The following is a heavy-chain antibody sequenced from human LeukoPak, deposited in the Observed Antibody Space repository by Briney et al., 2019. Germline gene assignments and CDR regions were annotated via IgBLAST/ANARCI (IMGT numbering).Heavy chain of an antibody. V-gene: IGHV4-34*01. CDR2: INHSGST. D-gene: IGHD6-19*01. J-gene: IGHJ6*02. CDR3: VGIAVAGFPPHYGMDV. CDR1: GGSFSGYY. Sequence: PSETLSLTCAVYGGSFSGYYWSWIRQPPGKGLEWIGEINHSGSTNYNPSLKSRVTISVDTSKNQFSLKLSSVTAADTAVYYCVGIAVAGFPPHYGMDVWGQGTTVTVSS.